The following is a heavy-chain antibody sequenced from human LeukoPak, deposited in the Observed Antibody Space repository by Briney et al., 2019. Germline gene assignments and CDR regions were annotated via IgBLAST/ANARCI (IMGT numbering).Heavy chain of an antibody. CDR2: ISSTTRTI. V-gene: IGHV3-48*02. CDR3: ARNLARAYFDY. Sequence: GGSLGVSRAASGYTFTSDGRSCARLAPGRGLEWVSYISSTTRTIYYADSLKRRFTISRDNAGNSLFLQMNSLRDEDTTVYFCARNLARAYFDYWGQGALVTVSS. CDR1: GYTFTSDG. J-gene: IGHJ4*02.